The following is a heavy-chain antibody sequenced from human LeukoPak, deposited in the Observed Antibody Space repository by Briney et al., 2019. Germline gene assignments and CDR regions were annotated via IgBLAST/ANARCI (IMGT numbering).Heavy chain of an antibody. CDR3: ARSMIRGVTYYFGY. D-gene: IGHD3-10*01. J-gene: IGHJ4*02. Sequence: ASVKVSCKASGGSFSTYAISWVRQAPGQGLEWMGVINPSGDSTSYAQKFQGRVTMTRDTSTSTVYMELSSLRSEDTAVHYCARSMIRGVTYYFGYWGQGTLVTVSS. V-gene: IGHV1-46*01. CDR2: INPSGDST. CDR1: GGSFSTYA.